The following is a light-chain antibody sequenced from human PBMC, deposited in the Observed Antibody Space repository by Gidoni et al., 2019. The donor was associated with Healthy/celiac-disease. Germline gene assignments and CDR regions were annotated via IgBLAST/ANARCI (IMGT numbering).Light chain of an antibody. Sequence: QSVLTQPPSVSGAPGQRVTIPCTGSSSNIGAVYDVHWYQQLPGTAPKLLIYGNSNRPSGVPDRFSGSKSGTSASLAITGLQAEDEADYYCQSYDSSLSGPYVVFGGGTKLTVL. V-gene: IGLV1-40*01. CDR3: QSYDSSLSGPYVV. CDR2: GNS. CDR1: SSNIGAVYD. J-gene: IGLJ2*01.